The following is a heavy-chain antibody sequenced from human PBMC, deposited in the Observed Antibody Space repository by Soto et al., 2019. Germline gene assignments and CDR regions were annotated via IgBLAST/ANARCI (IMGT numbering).Heavy chain of an antibody. CDR1: GGSISSSSYY. Sequence: ASETLSLTCTVSGGSISSSSYYWGWIRQPPGKGLEWIGSIYYSGSTYYNPSLKSRVTISVDTSKNQFSLKLSSVTAADTAVYYCARGKGGGGSGSYSVYYGMDVWGQGTTVTVSS. V-gene: IGHV4-39*07. D-gene: IGHD3-10*01. CDR2: IYYSGST. CDR3: ARGKGGGGSGSYSVYYGMDV. J-gene: IGHJ6*02.